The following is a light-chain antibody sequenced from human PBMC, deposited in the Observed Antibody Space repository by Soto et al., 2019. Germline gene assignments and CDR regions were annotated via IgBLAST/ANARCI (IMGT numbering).Light chain of an antibody. CDR2: GAS. V-gene: IGKV3-20*01. CDR3: QHYGSSFYI. Sequence: IVLTQSPGTLSLSPGERATLSCRASQSVTSSYLAWYQQKPGQAPRLLIYGASSRATGIPDRFSGSGSGTDFPLTISRLEPEDFAVYYCQHYGSSFYIFGHGTKLEIK. CDR1: QSVTSSY. J-gene: IGKJ2*01.